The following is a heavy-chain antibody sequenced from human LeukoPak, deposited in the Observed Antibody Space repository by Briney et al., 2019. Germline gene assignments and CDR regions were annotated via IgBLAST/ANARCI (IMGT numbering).Heavy chain of an antibody. V-gene: IGHV3-21*01. Sequence: GGSLRLSCAASGFTFSSYSMNWVCQAPGKGLEWVSSISSSSSYIYYADSVKGRFTISRDNAKNSLYLQMNSLRAEDTAVYYCAGVEDSSSWVNYYYYYYMDVWGKGTTVTVSS. J-gene: IGHJ6*03. D-gene: IGHD6-13*01. CDR3: AGVEDSSSWVNYYYYYYMDV. CDR1: GFTFSSYS. CDR2: ISSSSSYI.